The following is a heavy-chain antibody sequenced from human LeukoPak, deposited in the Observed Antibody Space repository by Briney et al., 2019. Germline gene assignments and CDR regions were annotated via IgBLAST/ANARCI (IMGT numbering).Heavy chain of an antibody. CDR1: GFTFSSYA. J-gene: IGHJ3*02. D-gene: IGHD3-22*01. CDR3: ARSRDYYDSSGPPGSAFDI. CDR2: ISGSGGST. Sequence: GGSLRLSCAASGFTFSSYAMSWVRQAPGKGLEWVSAISGSGGSTYYADSVKGRFTISRDSSKNTLYLQMNSLRAEDTAVYYCARSRDYYDSSGPPGSAFDIWGQGTMVTVSS. V-gene: IGHV3-23*01.